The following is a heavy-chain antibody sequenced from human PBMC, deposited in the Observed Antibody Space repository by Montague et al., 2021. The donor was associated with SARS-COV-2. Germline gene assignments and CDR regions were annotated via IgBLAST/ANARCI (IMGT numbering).Heavy chain of an antibody. J-gene: IGHJ6*02. Sequence: PALVKPTQTLTLTCTFSGFSLSTSGMCVSWIHQPPGKALEWLARIDWDDDKYYSTSLKTRLTISKDTSKNQVVLTMTNMDPVDTATYYCARTYYDILTGRDYGMDVWGQGTTVTVSS. V-gene: IGHV2-70*11. CDR1: GFSLSTSGMC. D-gene: IGHD3-9*01. CDR2: IDWDDDK. CDR3: ARTYYDILTGRDYGMDV.